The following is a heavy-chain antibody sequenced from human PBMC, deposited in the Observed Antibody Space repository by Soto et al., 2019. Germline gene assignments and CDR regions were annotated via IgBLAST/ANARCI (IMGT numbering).Heavy chain of an antibody. CDR3: ARSLEDYSTNNFYDP. CDR2: ISQTGGTS. J-gene: IGHJ1*01. D-gene: IGHD3-3*01. V-gene: IGHV3-23*01. Sequence: PGGSLRLSCVTSGFDFKTYAITWIRHIPGKGLQWVSTISQTGGTSYYVDSVRGRFTISRDNSDNVLFLQMDALRIEDTAMYYCARSLEDYSTNNFYDPWGQGTLVTVS. CDR1: GFDFKTYA.